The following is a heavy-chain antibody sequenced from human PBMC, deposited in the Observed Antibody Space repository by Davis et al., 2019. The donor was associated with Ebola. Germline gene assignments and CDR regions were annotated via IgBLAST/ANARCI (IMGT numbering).Heavy chain of an antibody. CDR2: ISAGGADT. J-gene: IGHJ2*01. CDR1: GFMFSNYV. Sequence: GESLKISCAGSGFMFSNYVMNWVRQAPGKGLEWVSTISAGGADTHYADSVKGRFTISRDNSKSTLYLQMNSLRAEDTAVYYCAKSPFRIAVAGADWYFDLWGRGTLVTVSS. D-gene: IGHD6-19*01. V-gene: IGHV3-23*01. CDR3: AKSPFRIAVAGADWYFDL.